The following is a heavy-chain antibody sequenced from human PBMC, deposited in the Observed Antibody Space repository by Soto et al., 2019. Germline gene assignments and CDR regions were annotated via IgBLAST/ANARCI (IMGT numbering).Heavy chain of an antibody. J-gene: IGHJ6*02. CDR3: ARGVGIAAAGTDYGMDV. D-gene: IGHD6-13*01. V-gene: IGHV4-30-2*01. CDR2: IYHSGST. Sequence: QLQLQESGSGLVKPSQTLSLTCAVSGGSISSGGYSWSWIRQPPGKGLEWIGYIYHSGSTYYNPSLKRRVTISVDRSKNQFSLKLSSVTAADTAVYYCARGVGIAAAGTDYGMDVWGQGTTVTVSS. CDR1: GGSISSGGYS.